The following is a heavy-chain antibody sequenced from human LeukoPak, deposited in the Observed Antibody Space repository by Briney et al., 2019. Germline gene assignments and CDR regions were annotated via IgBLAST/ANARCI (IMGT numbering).Heavy chain of an antibody. J-gene: IGHJ3*02. Sequence: SETLSLTCTVSGGSISSYYWSWIRQPAGKGLEWIGRIYTSGSTNYNPSLKSRVTMSVDTSKNQFSLKLSSVTAADTALYYCARGPFCGGGTRYVLGAFDMWGQGTMVAVS. CDR2: IYTSGST. CDR1: GGSISSYY. D-gene: IGHD2-21*01. CDR3: ARGPFCGGGTRYVLGAFDM. V-gene: IGHV4-4*07.